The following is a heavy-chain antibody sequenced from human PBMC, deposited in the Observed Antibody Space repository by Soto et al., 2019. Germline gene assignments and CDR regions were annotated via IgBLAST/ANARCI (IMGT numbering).Heavy chain of an antibody. CDR1: GYTFTGYY. CDR2: INPNSGGT. D-gene: IGHD6-13*01. V-gene: IGHV1-2*04. CDR3: ARARVGAAAVVDAFDL. Sequence: ASVKVSCKASGYTFTGYYMHWVRQAPGQGLEWVGWINPNSGGTNYAQKFQGWVTMTRDTSISTAYMERSRLRTDDAAVYYCARARVGAAAVVDAFDLWGQGTMVTVSS. J-gene: IGHJ3*01.